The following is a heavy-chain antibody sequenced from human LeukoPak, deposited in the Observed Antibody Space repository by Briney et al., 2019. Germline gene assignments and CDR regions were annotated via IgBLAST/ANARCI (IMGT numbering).Heavy chain of an antibody. CDR3: ASLSYCSSTSCYVGYFDY. Sequence: PSETLSLTCTVSGGSISSYYWSWIRQPPGKGLEWIGYIYYSGSTNYNPSLMSRVTISVDTSKNQFSLKLSSVTAADTAVYYCASLSYCSSTSCYVGYFDYWGQGTLVTASS. CDR1: GGSISSYY. CDR2: IYYSGST. V-gene: IGHV4-59*08. J-gene: IGHJ4*02. D-gene: IGHD2-2*01.